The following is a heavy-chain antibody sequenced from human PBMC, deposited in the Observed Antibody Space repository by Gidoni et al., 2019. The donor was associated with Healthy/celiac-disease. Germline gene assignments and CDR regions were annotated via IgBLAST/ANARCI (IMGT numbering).Heavy chain of an antibody. CDR1: GGTFSSYA. Sequence: QVQLVQSGAEVKKPGSSVKVSCKASGGTFSSYAISWVRQAPGQGLEWMGGIIPIFGTANYAQKFQGRVTITADESTSTAYMELSSLRSEDTAVYYCARWRYSGVVTATRYGMDVWGQGTTVTVSS. CDR3: ARWRYSGVVTATRYGMDV. V-gene: IGHV1-69*01. CDR2: IIPIFGTA. D-gene: IGHD2-21*02. J-gene: IGHJ6*02.